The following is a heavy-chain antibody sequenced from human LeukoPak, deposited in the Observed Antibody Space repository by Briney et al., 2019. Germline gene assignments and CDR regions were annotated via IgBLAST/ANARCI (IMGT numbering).Heavy chain of an antibody. CDR2: ISASGDTT. J-gene: IGHJ6*03. D-gene: IGHD3-10*01. CDR3: ARERTTMVRGVIIPRYYYYMDV. Sequence: PGGSLRLSCAASGFPFSAYAMSWVRQAPGKGLEWVSAISASGDTTYYADSVRGRFTISRDNSKNTLYLQMNSLRAEDTAVYYCARERTTMVRGVIIPRYYYYMDVWGKGTTVTISS. CDR1: GFPFSAYA. V-gene: IGHV3-23*01.